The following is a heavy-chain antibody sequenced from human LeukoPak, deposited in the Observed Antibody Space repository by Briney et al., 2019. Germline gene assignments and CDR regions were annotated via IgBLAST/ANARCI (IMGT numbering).Heavy chain of an antibody. J-gene: IGHJ6*03. Sequence: GGSLRLSCAASGFTFSSYAMSWVRQAPGKGLEWVSVSGSGGSTYYADSVKGRFTISRDNSKNTLYLQMNSLRAEDTAVYYCAKHTSYYYYYMDVWGKGTTVTVSS. D-gene: IGHD3-3*01. CDR1: GFTFSSYA. V-gene: IGHV3-23*01. CDR3: AKHTSYYYYYMDV. CDR2: SGSGGST.